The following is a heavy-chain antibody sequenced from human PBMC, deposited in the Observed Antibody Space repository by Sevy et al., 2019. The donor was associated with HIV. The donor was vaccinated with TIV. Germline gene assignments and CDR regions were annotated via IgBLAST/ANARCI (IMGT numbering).Heavy chain of an antibody. CDR2: FGSSSGTR. CDR3: ASRGYCGGGSCYSGPNDY. D-gene: IGHD2-15*01. J-gene: IGHJ4*02. CDR1: TFTFSSYS. Sequence: GGSLRLSCSASTFTFSSYSMHWVRRAPGKGLEWVSYFGSSSGTRYYADSVKGRFTLSRDNAKTSHLLQLNSLSDEDTAVYYCASRGYCGGGSCYSGPNDYWGQGTLVTVSS. V-gene: IGHV3-48*02.